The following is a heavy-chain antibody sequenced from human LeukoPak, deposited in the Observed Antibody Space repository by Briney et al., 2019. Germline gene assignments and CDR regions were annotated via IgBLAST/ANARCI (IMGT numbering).Heavy chain of an antibody. J-gene: IGHJ4*02. Sequence: GGSLRLSCAASGFSFSNYNISWVRQAPGKGLEWVSYISSSGSSIYFADSVKGRFTISRDNAKNSLFLQMNSLRDEDTAVYYCARDYGHHGEYFDFWGQGTLVTVSS. D-gene: IGHD4-17*01. CDR1: GFSFSNYN. CDR2: ISSSGSSI. CDR3: ARDYGHHGEYFDF. V-gene: IGHV3-48*02.